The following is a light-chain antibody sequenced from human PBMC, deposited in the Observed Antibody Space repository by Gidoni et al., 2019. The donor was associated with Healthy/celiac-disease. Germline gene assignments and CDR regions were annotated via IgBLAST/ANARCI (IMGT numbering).Light chain of an antibody. V-gene: IGLV2-11*01. CDR2: DVS. Sequence: QSALTQPRSVSGSPGQSVTISCTGTSSDVGGYNYVSWYQQHPGKAPKLMIYDVSKRPSGVPDRFSGSKSGNTASLTISGLQAEDEADYYCCSYAGGLGVFGTGTKVTVL. CDR3: CSYAGGLGV. J-gene: IGLJ1*01. CDR1: SSDVGGYNY.